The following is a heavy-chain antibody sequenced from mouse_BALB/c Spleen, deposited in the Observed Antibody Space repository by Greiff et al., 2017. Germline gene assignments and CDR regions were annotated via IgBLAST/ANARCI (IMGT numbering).Heavy chain of an antibody. CDR1: GFTFSSFG. CDR2: ISSGSSTI. CDR3: ARDGGNYFDD. V-gene: IGHV5-17*02. D-gene: IGHD1-1*02. J-gene: IGHJ2*01. Sequence: EVMLVESGGGLVQPGGSRKLSCAASGFTFSSFGMHWVRQAPEKGLEWVAYISSGSSTIYYADTVKGRFTISRDNPKNTLFLQMTSLRSEDTAMYYCARDGGNYFDDWGQGTTLTVSS.